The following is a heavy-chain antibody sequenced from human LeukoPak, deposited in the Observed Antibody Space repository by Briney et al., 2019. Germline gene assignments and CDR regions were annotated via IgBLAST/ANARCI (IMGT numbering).Heavy chain of an antibody. J-gene: IGHJ4*02. V-gene: IGHV4-34*01. CDR2: INHSGST. CDR3: ARVAGKRITMVRGVGLDY. CDR1: GGSFSGYY. D-gene: IGHD3-10*01. Sequence: AETLSLTCAVYGGSFSGYYWSWIRQPPGKGLEWIGEINHSGSTNYNPSLKSRVTISVDTSKNQFSLKLSSVTAADTAVYYCARVAGKRITMVRGVGLDYWGQGTLVTVSS.